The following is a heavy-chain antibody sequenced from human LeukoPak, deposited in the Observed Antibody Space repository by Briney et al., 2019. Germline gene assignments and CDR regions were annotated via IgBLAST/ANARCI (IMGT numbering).Heavy chain of an antibody. V-gene: IGHV5-51*01. CDR3: ASPPTRECSSISCPLSY. CDR1: GYSFTTYW. CDR2: IYPGDSDT. J-gene: IGHJ4*02. Sequence: GETLKISLMGSGYSFTTYWIAWVRQVPGKGLEWMGIIYPGDSDTRYSPSFQGQVTISVDQSVSAAYLQWSSLKASDTAMYYCASPPTRECSSISCPLSYWGQGTLVTVSS. D-gene: IGHD2-2*01.